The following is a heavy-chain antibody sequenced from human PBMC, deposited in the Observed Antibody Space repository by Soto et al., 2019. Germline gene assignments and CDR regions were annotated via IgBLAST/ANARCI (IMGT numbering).Heavy chain of an antibody. J-gene: IGHJ4*02. CDR1: GGSISSYY. Sequence: SETLSLTCTVSGGSISSYYWSWIRQPPGKGLEWIGYIYYSGSTNYNPSLKSRVTISVDTSKNQFSLKLSSVTAADTAVYYCARSSVRLPEIFDYWGQGTLVTVSS. D-gene: IGHD4-17*01. V-gene: IGHV4-59*01. CDR2: IYYSGST. CDR3: ARSSVRLPEIFDY.